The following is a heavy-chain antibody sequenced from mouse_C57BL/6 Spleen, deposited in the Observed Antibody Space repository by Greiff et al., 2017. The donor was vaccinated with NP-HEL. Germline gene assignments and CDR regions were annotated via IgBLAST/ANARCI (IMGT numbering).Heavy chain of an antibody. CDR2: INPSNGGT. Sequence: QVQLKEPGTELVKPGASVKLSCKASGYTFTSYWMHWVKQRPGQGLEWIGNINPSNGGTNYNEKFKSKATLTVDKSSSTAYMQLSSLTSEDSAVYYCARGPRGYDYDGYYFDYWGQGTTLTVSS. CDR3: ARGPRGYDYDGYYFDY. D-gene: IGHD2-4*01. CDR1: GYTFTSYW. J-gene: IGHJ2*01. V-gene: IGHV1-53*01.